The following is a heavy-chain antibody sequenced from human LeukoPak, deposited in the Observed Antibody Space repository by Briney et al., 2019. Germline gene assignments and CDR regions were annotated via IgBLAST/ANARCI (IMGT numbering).Heavy chain of an antibody. Sequence: ASVKVSCKASGYTFSTYAMHWVRRAPGQRLEWMGWINAGNGNTKYSQEFQGRVTITRDTSASTAYMELSSLGSEDMAVYYCARDVGTTVTTNAFDIWGQGTMVTVSS. J-gene: IGHJ3*02. CDR2: INAGNGNT. CDR3: ARDVGTTVTTNAFDI. D-gene: IGHD4-17*01. CDR1: GYTFSTYA. V-gene: IGHV1-3*03.